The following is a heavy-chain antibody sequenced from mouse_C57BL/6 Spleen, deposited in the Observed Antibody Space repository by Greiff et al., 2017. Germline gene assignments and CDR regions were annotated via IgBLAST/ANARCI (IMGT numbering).Heavy chain of an antibody. J-gene: IGHJ4*01. CDR3: ARGMGHYYRYYAMDY. V-gene: IGHV5-17*01. CDR2: ISRGSSTI. CDR1: GFTFSDYG. D-gene: IGHD1-2*01. Sequence: DVMLVESGGGLVKPGGSLKLSCAASGFTFSDYGMHWVRQAPEKGLEWVAYISRGSSTIYYAATVQGRFTISRDNAKNTLFLQMTSLRSEDTAMYYCARGMGHYYRYYAMDYWGQGTSVTVSS.